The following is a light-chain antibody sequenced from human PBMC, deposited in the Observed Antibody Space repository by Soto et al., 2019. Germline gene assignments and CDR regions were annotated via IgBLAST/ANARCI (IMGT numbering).Light chain of an antibody. Sequence: QSVLTQPASVSGSPGQSITISCTGTSSDVGNYKYVSWYQQHPGKAPKLMIYEVSNRPSGVSNRLSGSKSGNTASLTISGLQAEDETDYYCFSYTSSGTYVFGTGTRGNVL. CDR1: SSDVGNYKY. J-gene: IGLJ1*01. CDR2: EVS. V-gene: IGLV2-14*01. CDR3: FSYTSSGTYV.